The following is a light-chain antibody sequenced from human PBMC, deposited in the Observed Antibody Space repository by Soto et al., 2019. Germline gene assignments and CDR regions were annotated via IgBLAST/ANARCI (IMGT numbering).Light chain of an antibody. Sequence: DTQMTQSPSILSASVGDRVTITCLASQTIYSWLAWYQQKPGQAPRLLIHKASTVETGVPSRFSGSGYGSEFTLIISSLQPDDSATYYCHQYNSYPRTFGQGTKV. CDR1: QTIYSW. CDR2: KAS. J-gene: IGKJ1*01. V-gene: IGKV1-5*03. CDR3: HQYNSYPRT.